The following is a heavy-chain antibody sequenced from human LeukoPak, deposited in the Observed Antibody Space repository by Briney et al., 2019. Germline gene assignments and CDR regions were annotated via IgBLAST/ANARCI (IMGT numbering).Heavy chain of an antibody. CDR3: ARDSVLRRYYYDSSGYLNY. V-gene: IGHV3-7*01. J-gene: IGHJ4*02. Sequence: GGSLRLSCAASGFTFSSYWMSWVRQAPGKGLEWVANIKQDGSEKYYVDSVKGRFTISRDNAKNSLYLQMNSLRAEDTAVYYCARDSVLRRYYYDSSGYLNYWGQGTLVTVSS. D-gene: IGHD3-22*01. CDR2: IKQDGSEK. CDR1: GFTFSSYW.